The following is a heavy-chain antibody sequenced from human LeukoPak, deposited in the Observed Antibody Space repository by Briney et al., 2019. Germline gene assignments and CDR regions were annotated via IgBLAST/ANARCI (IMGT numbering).Heavy chain of an antibody. D-gene: IGHD6-19*01. V-gene: IGHV4-39*01. CDR2: IYYSGST. Sequence: SETLSLTCTVSGGSISSSSYYWGWIRQPPGKGLEWIGSIYYSGSTYYNPSLKSRVSMSLDTSKNQVSLKLNSLTAADTAVYYCARHWGSGWYRGLYYWGQGTLVTVSS. CDR3: ARHWGSGWYRGLYY. CDR1: GGSISSSSYY. J-gene: IGHJ4*02.